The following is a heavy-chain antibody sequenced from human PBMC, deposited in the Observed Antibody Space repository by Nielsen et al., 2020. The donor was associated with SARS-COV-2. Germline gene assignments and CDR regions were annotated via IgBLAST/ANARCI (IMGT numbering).Heavy chain of an antibody. Sequence: SETLSLTCTVSGGSISSGGYYWSWIRQPPGKGLEWIGEINHSGSTNYNPSLKSRVTISVDTSKNQFSLKLSSVTAADTAVYYCARPFTMSDAFDIWGQGTMVTVSS. CDR3: ARPFTMSDAFDI. V-gene: IGHV4-39*07. J-gene: IGHJ3*02. D-gene: IGHD3-22*01. CDR2: INHSGST. CDR1: GGSISSGGYY.